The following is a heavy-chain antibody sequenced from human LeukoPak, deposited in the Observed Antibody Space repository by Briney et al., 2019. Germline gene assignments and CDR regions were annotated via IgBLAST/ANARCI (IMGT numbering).Heavy chain of an antibody. CDR3: ARLLLWFGNYFDY. CDR2: ISGSGGST. V-gene: IGHV3-23*01. Sequence: GESLRLSCAASGFTFNNYAMSWVRQAPGKGLEWVSAISGSGGSTYYADSVKGRFTISRDNSKNTLYLQMNSLRAEDTAVYYCARLLLWFGNYFDYWGQGTLVTVSS. CDR1: GFTFNNYA. J-gene: IGHJ4*02. D-gene: IGHD3-10*01.